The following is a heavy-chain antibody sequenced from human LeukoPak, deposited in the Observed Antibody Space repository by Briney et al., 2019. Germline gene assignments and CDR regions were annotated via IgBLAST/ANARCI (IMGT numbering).Heavy chain of an antibody. J-gene: IGHJ6*03. CDR2: IWYDGSHQ. CDR3: AKGPDDFWSGYYMDV. V-gene: IGHV3-33*06. Sequence: GRSLRLSCAASEFAFSFTGMHWVRQAPGKGLEWVALIWYDGSHQYYADSVKGRFTISRDNSKNTLYLQMNSLRAEDTAVYYCAKGPDDFWSGYYMDVRGKGTTVTVSS. D-gene: IGHD3-3*01. CDR1: EFAFSFTG.